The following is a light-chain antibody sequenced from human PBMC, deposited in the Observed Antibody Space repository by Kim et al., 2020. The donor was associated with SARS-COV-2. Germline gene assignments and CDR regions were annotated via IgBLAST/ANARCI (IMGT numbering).Light chain of an antibody. V-gene: IGLV2-14*03. CDR1: SSDVGGYNY. CDR2: DVS. Sequence: GQSITISCNGTSSDVGGYNYVSWYQPHPGKAPKLMIYDVSNRPSGVSNRFSGSKSGNTASLTISGLQAEDEADYYCSSYTSSSTYVFGTGTKVTVL. CDR3: SSYTSSSTYV. J-gene: IGLJ1*01.